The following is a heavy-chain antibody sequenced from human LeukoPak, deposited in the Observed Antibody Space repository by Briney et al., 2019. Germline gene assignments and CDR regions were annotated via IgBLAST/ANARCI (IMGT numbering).Heavy chain of an antibody. CDR3: ARAPPWRYDFWSGYHYYYYYMDV. CDR2: MNPNSGNT. Sequence: ASVKVSCKASGYTFTSYDINWVRQATGQGLEWMGWMNPNSGNTGYAQKFQGRVTMTRNTSISTAYMELSSLRSEDTAVYYCARAPPWRYDFWSGYHYYYYYMDVWGKGTTVTVSS. CDR1: GYTFTSYD. J-gene: IGHJ6*03. V-gene: IGHV1-8*01. D-gene: IGHD3-3*01.